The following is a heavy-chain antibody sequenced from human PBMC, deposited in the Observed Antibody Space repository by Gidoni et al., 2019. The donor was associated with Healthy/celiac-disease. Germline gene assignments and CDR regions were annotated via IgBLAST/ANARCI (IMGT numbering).Heavy chain of an antibody. D-gene: IGHD2-15*01. CDR1: GFPLGCFT. CDR3: ARDPRRYCSGGSCSVFDY. Sequence: EVQLVESGGGLVKPGGSLRLPCAASGFPLGCFTKTWVRQGPGKGLEWVSSISSSSSYIYYAASVKGRFTISRDNAKNSLYLQMNSLRAEDTAVYYCARDPRRYCSGGSCSVFDYWGQGTLVTVSS. CDR2: ISSSSSYI. J-gene: IGHJ4*02. V-gene: IGHV3-21*01.